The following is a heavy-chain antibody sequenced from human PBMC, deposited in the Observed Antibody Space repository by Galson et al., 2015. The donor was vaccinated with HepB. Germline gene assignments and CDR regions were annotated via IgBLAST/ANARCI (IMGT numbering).Heavy chain of an antibody. V-gene: IGHV1-46*01. D-gene: IGHD3-16*01. J-gene: IGHJ4*02. CDR2: INPSGGST. CDR3: ARDKGGNDY. CDR1: GYTFTSYY. Sequence: SVKVSCKASGYTFTSYYMHWVRQAPGQGLEWMGIINPSGGSTSYAQRFQGRVTMTRDTSISTAYLELSSLRSDDTAVYYCARDKGGNDYWGQGTLVTVSS.